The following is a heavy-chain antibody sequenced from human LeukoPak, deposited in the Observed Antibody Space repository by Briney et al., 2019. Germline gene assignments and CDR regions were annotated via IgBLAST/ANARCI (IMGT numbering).Heavy chain of an antibody. Sequence: GGSLRLSCAASGFTFSSYSMNWVRQAPGKGLGWVSSISSSSSYIYYADSVKGRFTISRDNAKNTLYLQMNSLRAEDTAVYYCSRDRHCIGSTCYGLWGQGTRVTVSS. CDR1: GFTFSSYS. CDR2: ISSSSSYI. J-gene: IGHJ4*02. V-gene: IGHV3-21*01. D-gene: IGHD2-2*01. CDR3: SRDRHCIGSTCYGL.